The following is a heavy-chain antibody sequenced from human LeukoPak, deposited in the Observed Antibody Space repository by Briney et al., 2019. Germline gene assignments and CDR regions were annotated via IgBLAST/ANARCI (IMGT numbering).Heavy chain of an antibody. CDR1: GYTFTGYY. V-gene: IGHV1-2*02. CDR2: INPNSGGT. CDR3: ARDALFLGYCSSTSCYSWFDP. D-gene: IGHD2-2*01. J-gene: IGHJ5*02. Sequence: GASVKVSCKASGYTFTGYYMHWVRQAPGQGLEWTGWINPNSGGTNYAQKFQGRVTMTRDTSISTAYMELSRLRSDDTAVYYCARDALFLGYCSSTSCYSWFDPWGQGTLVTVSS.